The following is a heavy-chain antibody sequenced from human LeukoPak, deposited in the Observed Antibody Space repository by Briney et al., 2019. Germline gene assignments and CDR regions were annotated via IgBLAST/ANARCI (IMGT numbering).Heavy chain of an antibody. CDR1: GYTFINHG. Sequence: ASLKVSCKASGYTFINHGINWVRPAPGQGLEWMEWISAYNGNPNYAQNLQGRVTITTDTSTSTAYMELRSMRSDDMAVYYCARESAAGYYDSSGYYFSYFDSWGQGTLVTVSS. V-gene: IGHV1-18*03. D-gene: IGHD3-22*01. J-gene: IGHJ4*02. CDR3: ARESAAGYYDSSGYYFSYFDS. CDR2: ISAYNGNP.